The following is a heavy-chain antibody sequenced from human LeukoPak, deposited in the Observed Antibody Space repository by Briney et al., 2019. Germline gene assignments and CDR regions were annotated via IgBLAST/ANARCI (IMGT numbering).Heavy chain of an antibody. V-gene: IGHV1-2*02. CDR3: ARLGDFDY. CDR1: GYTFTGYY. J-gene: IGHJ4*02. D-gene: IGHD5-24*01. CDR2: INPNSGGT. Sequence: ASVKVSCKASGYTFTGYYMHWVRQAPGQGLEWMGWINPNSGGTNYAQKVQGRVSMTRDTSISTAYMVLRRLSSDDTAVYYCARLGDFDYWGQGTLVTVSS.